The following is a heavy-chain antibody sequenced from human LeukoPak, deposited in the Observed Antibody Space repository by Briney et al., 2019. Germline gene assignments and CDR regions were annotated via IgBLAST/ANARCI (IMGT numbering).Heavy chain of an antibody. V-gene: IGHV3-66*01. J-gene: IGHJ3*02. CDR1: GFTASSNY. CDR3: ARVFQSVAVAGLDAFDI. Sequence: PGGSLRLSCAASGFTASSNYMTWVRQAPGKGLEWVSVVNSDGTTHYADSVKGRFTISRDNSRNTSYLQMNSLSAEDTAVYYCARVFQSVAVAGLDAFDIWGQGTLVTVSS. D-gene: IGHD6-19*01. CDR2: VNSDGTT.